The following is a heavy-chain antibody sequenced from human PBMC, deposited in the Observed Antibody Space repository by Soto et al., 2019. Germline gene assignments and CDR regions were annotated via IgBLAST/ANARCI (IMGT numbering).Heavy chain of an antibody. V-gene: IGHV3-9*01. CDR1: GFTFDDYA. Sequence: EVQLVESGGGLVQPGRSLRLSCAASGFTFDDYAMHWVRQAPGKGLEWVSGISWNSGSIGYADSVKGRFTISRDNAKNSLYLQMNSLRAEDTALYYCAKVFAITNAFDIWGQGTMVTVSS. CDR2: ISWNSGSI. J-gene: IGHJ3*02. CDR3: AKVFAITNAFDI. D-gene: IGHD5-12*01.